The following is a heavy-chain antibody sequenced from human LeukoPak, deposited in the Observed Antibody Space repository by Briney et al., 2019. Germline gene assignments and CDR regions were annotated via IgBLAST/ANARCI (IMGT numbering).Heavy chain of an antibody. V-gene: IGHV3-33*01. CDR2: IWPDGSNK. CDR3: ARNRPAYYFDY. J-gene: IGHJ4*02. CDR1: GFTFSSYG. Sequence: GGSLRLSCAASGFTFSSYGMQWVRQAPGKGLEWVAVIWPDGSNKYYADSVKGRFTISRDNSKNTLYLQMNSLRAEDTAVYYCARNRPAYYFDYWGQGTLVTVSS.